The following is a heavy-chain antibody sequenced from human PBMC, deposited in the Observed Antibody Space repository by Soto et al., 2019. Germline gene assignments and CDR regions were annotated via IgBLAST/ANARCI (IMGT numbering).Heavy chain of an antibody. J-gene: IGHJ6*02. CDR3: ARGKGMEENYYYYGLDI. Sequence: ASVKVSCKASGYTFSTYAMHWVRQAPGQSLEWMGWINGGTGQTRYSQRFQDRVTITRDTPASTANMELTSLTSEDTAVYYCARGKGMEENYYYYGLDIWGQGATVTVAS. CDR2: INGGTGQT. CDR1: GYTFSTYA. V-gene: IGHV1-3*01. D-gene: IGHD1-1*01.